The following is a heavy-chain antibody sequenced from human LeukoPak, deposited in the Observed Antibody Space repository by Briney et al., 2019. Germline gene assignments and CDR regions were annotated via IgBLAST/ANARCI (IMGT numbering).Heavy chain of an antibody. CDR2: ISDSGESP. V-gene: IGHV3-23*01. CDR1: GFTFSSYA. CDR3: AKSDCSSASCYTIDY. D-gene: IGHD2-2*02. J-gene: IGHJ4*02. Sequence: GGSLRLSCAASGFTFSSYAMSWVRQAPGKGLEWLSLISDSGESPSGADSGKGRFTISRDNSKSTVFLQMNSLRTEDTAVYYCAKSDCSSASCYTIDYWGQGILVTVSS.